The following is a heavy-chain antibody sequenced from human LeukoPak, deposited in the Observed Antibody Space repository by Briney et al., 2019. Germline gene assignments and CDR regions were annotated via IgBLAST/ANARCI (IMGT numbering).Heavy chain of an antibody. CDR3: ARDRRYCSSTSCYPEDY. CDR2: INPSGGST. V-gene: IGHV1-46*01. D-gene: IGHD2-2*01. CDR1: GYTFTSYY. Sequence: GGSLRLSCAASGYTFTSYYMHWVRQAPGQGLEWMGIINPSGGSTSYAQKLQGRVTMTTDTSTSTAYMELRSLRSDDTAVYYCARDRRYCSSTSCYPEDYWGQGTLVTVSS. J-gene: IGHJ4*02.